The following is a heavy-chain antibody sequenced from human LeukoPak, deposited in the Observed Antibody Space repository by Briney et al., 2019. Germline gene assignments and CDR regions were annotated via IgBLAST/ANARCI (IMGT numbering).Heavy chain of an antibody. CDR2: ISSSSSYI. D-gene: IGHD3-10*01. J-gene: IGHJ6*02. V-gene: IGHV3-21*01. Sequence: GGSLRLSCAASGFTFSSYAMHWVRQAPGKGLEWVSSISSSSSYIYYADSVKGRFTISRDNAKNSLYLQMNSLRAEDTAVYYCARDQVVGSGRNYGMDVWGQGTTVTVSS. CDR3: ARDQVVGSGRNYGMDV. CDR1: GFTFSSYA.